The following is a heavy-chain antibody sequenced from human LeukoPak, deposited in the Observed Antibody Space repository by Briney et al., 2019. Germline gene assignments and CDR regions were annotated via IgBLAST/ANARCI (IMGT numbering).Heavy chain of an antibody. CDR2: ISVSGNT. J-gene: IGHJ4*02. Sequence: GGSLRLSCAASGFTLSSYAMSWVRQAPGKGLEWVSAISVSGNTYHADSVKGRFTISRASSKNTLYLQMNRLRAEDAAVYYCAKAPVTTCSGAYCYPFDYWGQGTLVTVSS. CDR3: AKAPVTTCSGAYCYPFDY. D-gene: IGHD2-21*01. CDR1: GFTLSSYA. V-gene: IGHV3-23*01.